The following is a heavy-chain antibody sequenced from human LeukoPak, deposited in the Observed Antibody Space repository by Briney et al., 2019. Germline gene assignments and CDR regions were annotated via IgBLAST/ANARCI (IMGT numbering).Heavy chain of an antibody. CDR2: INPSGGST. J-gene: IGHJ4*02. CDR3: ARAGDGDYVWGSYRLDY. CDR1: GYTFTSYY. V-gene: IGHV1-46*01. Sequence: ASVKVSCKASGYTFTSYYMHWVRQAPGQGLEWMGIINPSGGSTSYAQKFQGRVTMTRDTSTSTVYMELSSLRSEDTAVYYCARAGDGDYVWGSYRLDYWGQGTLVTVSS. D-gene: IGHD3-16*02.